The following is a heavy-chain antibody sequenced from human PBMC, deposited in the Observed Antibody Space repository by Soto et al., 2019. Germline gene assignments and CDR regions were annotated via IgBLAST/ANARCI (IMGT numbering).Heavy chain of an antibody. CDR3: ARGGGDDYGEDY. CDR2: IIPLFGTA. J-gene: IGHJ4*02. D-gene: IGHD4-17*01. Sequence: QVQLVQSGAEVKKPGSSVKVSCKASGGTFSNYAISWVRQAPGQGLEWMGGIIPLFGTANYAKKFQGRVTITADESTNTAYMEMSRLRSGDTAGYYCARGGGDDYGEDYWGQGTLVSVSS. CDR1: GGTFSNYA. V-gene: IGHV1-69*01.